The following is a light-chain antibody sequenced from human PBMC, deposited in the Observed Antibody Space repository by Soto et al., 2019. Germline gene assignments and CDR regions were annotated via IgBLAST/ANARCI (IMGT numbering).Light chain of an antibody. CDR2: DAS. CDR3: QQRSNWPPT. Sequence: EIVLTHSRATLSLSPCERATLSWRASQSVSSYLAWYQQKPGQAPRLLIYDASNRATGIPARFSGSGSGTDFTLTISSLEPEDFAVYYCQQRSNWPPTFGQGTKVDIK. CDR1: QSVSSY. V-gene: IGKV3-11*01. J-gene: IGKJ1*01.